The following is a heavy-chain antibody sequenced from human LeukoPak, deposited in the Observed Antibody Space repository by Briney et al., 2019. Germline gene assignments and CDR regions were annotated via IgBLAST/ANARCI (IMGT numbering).Heavy chain of an antibody. Sequence: PGGSRRLSCAASGFTVSTHYMNWVRQAPGKGLEWVSLIHSDGSTYYADSVKGRFTISRDNSKNTLYLQMNSLRAEDTAVYYCARDLGYCSGSTCYVGYFDYWGQGTQVTVSS. D-gene: IGHD2-15*01. J-gene: IGHJ4*02. V-gene: IGHV3-66*01. CDR3: ARDLGYCSGSTCYVGYFDY. CDR1: GFTVSTHY. CDR2: IHSDGST.